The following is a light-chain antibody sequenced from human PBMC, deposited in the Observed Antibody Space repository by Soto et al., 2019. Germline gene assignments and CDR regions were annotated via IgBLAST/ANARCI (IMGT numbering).Light chain of an antibody. V-gene: IGKV1-5*03. Sequence: DIEMTQSPSTLSASVGDRVTLTFRASQSISSRLAWYQQKPGKAPNLLIYKASSLESGVPSRFSGSGSGTEFTLTISSLQTDDFATYYCQQYNSYPFTFGGGTKVEIK. CDR1: QSISSR. J-gene: IGKJ4*01. CDR3: QQYNSYPFT. CDR2: KAS.